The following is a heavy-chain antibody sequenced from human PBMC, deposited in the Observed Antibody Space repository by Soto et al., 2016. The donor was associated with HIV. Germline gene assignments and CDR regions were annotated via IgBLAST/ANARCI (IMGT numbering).Heavy chain of an antibody. CDR2: VNNRGIV. V-gene: IGHV4-34*01. CDR3: VRLASGLVTSPFDS. J-gene: IGHJ4*03. D-gene: IGHD2-21*02. Sequence: QVRLHQWGAGVVKPSETLSLTCAVYAGSLSGYYWSWIRQSPGKGLEWIGEVNNRGIVNYNPSLKRRLTITLESTKNQFFLNLRSVTAADAATYYCVRLASGLVTSPFDSWARDIDHHLL. CDR1: AGSLSGYY.